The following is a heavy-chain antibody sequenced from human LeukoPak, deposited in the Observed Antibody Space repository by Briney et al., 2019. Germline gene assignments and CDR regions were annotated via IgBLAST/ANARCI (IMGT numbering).Heavy chain of an antibody. D-gene: IGHD3-16*02. CDR1: GFTFDDYA. Sequence: GGSLRLSCAASGFTFDDYAMHWVRHAPGKGLEWVSLISWDGGSTYYADSVKGRFTISRDNSKNSLYLQMNSLRAEDTALYYCAKGPVRGSYRYGYFDYWGQGTLVTVSS. CDR2: ISWDGGST. J-gene: IGHJ4*02. V-gene: IGHV3-43D*03. CDR3: AKGPVRGSYRYGYFDY.